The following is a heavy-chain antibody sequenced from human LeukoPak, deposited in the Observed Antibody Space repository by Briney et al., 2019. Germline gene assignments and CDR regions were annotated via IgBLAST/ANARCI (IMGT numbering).Heavy chain of an antibody. CDR1: GFTFSTYS. V-gene: IGHV3-48*01. J-gene: IGHJ4*02. CDR2: ISSSSSTI. Sequence: PGGSLRLSCAASGFTFSTYSMNWVRQAPGKGLEWVAYISSSSSTIYYADSVKGRFTISRDNPRNSMYLKMNSLRAEDTAIYYCARGATGDRLGYWGQGTLVTVSS. D-gene: IGHD7-27*01. CDR3: ARGATGDRLGY.